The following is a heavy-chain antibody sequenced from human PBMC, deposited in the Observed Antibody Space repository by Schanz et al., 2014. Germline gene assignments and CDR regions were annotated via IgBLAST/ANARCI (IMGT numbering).Heavy chain of an antibody. CDR2: ISWNSGTI. Sequence: EVHLVESGGGLVQPGKSLRLSCAASGFTFDKYAMHWVRQAPGKGLEWVSVISWNSGTIGYADSVKGRFTISRDNAKNSLYLEMNSLRAEDTALYYCARDRRNADLDYWGQGTLVTVSS. CDR3: ARDRRNADLDY. CDR1: GFTFDKYA. J-gene: IGHJ4*02. D-gene: IGHD1-1*01. V-gene: IGHV3-9*01.